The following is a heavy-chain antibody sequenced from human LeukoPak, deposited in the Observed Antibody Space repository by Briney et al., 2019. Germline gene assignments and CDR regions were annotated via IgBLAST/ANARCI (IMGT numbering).Heavy chain of an antibody. V-gene: IGHV4-59*01. CDR3: ATGKNWFDP. D-gene: IGHD1-26*01. Sequence: SETLSLTCTVSGGSISSDYWSWIRQPPAKGLEWIGYIYYSGSTNYNPSLKSRVTMSVDTSKNQFSLKLSSVTAADTAVYYCATGKNWFDPWGQGTLVTVSS. J-gene: IGHJ5*02. CDR1: GGSISSDY. CDR2: IYYSGST.